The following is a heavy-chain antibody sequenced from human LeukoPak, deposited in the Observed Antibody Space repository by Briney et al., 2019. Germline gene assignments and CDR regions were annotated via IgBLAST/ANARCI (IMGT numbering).Heavy chain of an antibody. Sequence: GASVKVSCKASGYTFTSYDINWVRQATGQGLEWMGWMNPNSGNTGYAQKFQGRVTMTRNTSISTAYMELSSLRSEDTAVYYCARDSWTSVGTQGDWGQGTLVTVSS. D-gene: IGHD5-12*01. CDR1: GYTFTSYD. J-gene: IGHJ4*02. CDR3: ARDSWTSVGTQGD. V-gene: IGHV1-8*01. CDR2: MNPNSGNT.